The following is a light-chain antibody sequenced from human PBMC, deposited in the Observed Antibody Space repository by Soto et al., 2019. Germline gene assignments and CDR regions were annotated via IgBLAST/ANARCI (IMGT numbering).Light chain of an antibody. CDR1: QSISSY. J-gene: IGKJ2*01. Sequence: DIQMTQSPSSLSATVGDRVTITCRASQSISSYLNWYQQQPGKAPKLLIYAASSLQSGVPSRFSGSGSGTDFTLTFSSLQPEDFATYYCQQSYSTPPYTFGQGTKLEIK. CDR3: QQSYSTPPYT. V-gene: IGKV1-39*01. CDR2: AAS.